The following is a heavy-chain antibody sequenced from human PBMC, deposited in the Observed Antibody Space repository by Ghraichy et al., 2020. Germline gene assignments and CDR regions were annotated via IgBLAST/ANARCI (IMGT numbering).Heavy chain of an antibody. D-gene: IGHD3-3*01. Sequence: GGSLRLSCAASGFTFSSYWMSWVRQAPGKGLEWVANIKQDGSEKYYVDSVKGRFTISRDNAKNSLYLQMNSLRAEDTAVYYCARDQKGGGYYDFWSGYYTYYFDYWGQGTLVTVSS. CDR1: GFTFSSYW. CDR2: IKQDGSEK. CDR3: ARDQKGGGYYDFWSGYYTYYFDY. V-gene: IGHV3-7*03. J-gene: IGHJ4*02.